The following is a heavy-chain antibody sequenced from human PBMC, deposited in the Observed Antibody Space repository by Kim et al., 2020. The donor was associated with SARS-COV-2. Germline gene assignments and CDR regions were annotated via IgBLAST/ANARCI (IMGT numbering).Heavy chain of an antibody. V-gene: IGHV3-21*01. CDR1: GFTFSSYS. Sequence: GGSLRLSCAASGFTFSSYSMNWVRQAPGKGLEWVSSISSSSSYIYYADSVKGRFTISRDNAKNSLYLQMNSLRAEDTAVYYCASDPPCSSTSCDYWGQGTLVTVSS. CDR2: ISSSSSYI. CDR3: ASDPPCSSTSCDY. J-gene: IGHJ4*02. D-gene: IGHD2-2*01.